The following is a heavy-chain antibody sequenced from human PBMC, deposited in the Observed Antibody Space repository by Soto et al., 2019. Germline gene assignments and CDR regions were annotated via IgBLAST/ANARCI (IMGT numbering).Heavy chain of an antibody. V-gene: IGHV4-30-2*01. CDR3: ARGPPLH. CDR1: GGSISSGGYS. Sequence: QLQLQESGSGLVKPSQTLSLTCAVYGGSISSGGYSWSWIRKPPGKGLEWIGYIYHIGSTYYNPSLKSRVTISVDRSKNQFSLKLSSVTAADTAVYYCARGPPLHWGQGTLVTVSA. J-gene: IGHJ4*02. CDR2: IYHIGST.